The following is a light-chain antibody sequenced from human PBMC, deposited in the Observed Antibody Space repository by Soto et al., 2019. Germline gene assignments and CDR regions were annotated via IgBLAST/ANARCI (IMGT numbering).Light chain of an antibody. CDR3: QVWDRSSDHYV. Sequence: SYELTQPPSVSVAPGKTARISCGGDSIDTKSVHWYQQKPGQAPVLVIYYDSDRPSGIPERFSGSNSGNTATLTISRVEAGDEADYYCQVWDRSSDHYVFGTGTKVTV. CDR2: YDS. J-gene: IGLJ1*01. V-gene: IGLV3-21*01. CDR1: SIDTKS.